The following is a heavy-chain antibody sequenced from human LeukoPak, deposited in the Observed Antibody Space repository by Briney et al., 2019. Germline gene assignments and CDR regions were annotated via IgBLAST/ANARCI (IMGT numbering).Heavy chain of an antibody. CDR2: IWNDGSNK. D-gene: IGHD6-19*01. CDR3: ASSPKSSGWYLSFDY. Sequence: GGSLRLSCAASGFTFSSYGMHWVRQAPGKGLEWVAVIWNDGSNKYYADSVKGRFTISRDNSKNTLYLQMNSLRAEDTAVYYCASSPKSSGWYLSFDYWGQGTLVTVSS. CDR1: GFTFSSYG. V-gene: IGHV3-33*01. J-gene: IGHJ4*02.